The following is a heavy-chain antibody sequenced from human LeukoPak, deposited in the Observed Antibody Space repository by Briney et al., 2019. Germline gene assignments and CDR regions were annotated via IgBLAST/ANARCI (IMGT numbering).Heavy chain of an antibody. CDR1: GFTFSSYA. D-gene: IGHD3-22*01. V-gene: IGHV3-23*01. J-gene: IGHJ4*02. Sequence: GGSLRLSCAASGFTFSSYAMSWVRQAPGKGVEWVSAISGSGGNTYYADSVKGRFTISRDNAKNTVYLQMNSLKNEDTAVYYRTTDFGLITMIRDLFDYWGQGTLVTVSS. CDR3: TTDFGLITMIRDLFDY. CDR2: ISGSGGNT.